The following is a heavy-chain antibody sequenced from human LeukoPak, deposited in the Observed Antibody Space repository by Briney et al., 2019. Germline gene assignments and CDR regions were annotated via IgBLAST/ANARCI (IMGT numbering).Heavy chain of an antibody. D-gene: IGHD3-16*01. Sequence: SETLSLTCTLSGDSVSSTRYYWGWIRQPPGKGLEWIGSIYYSGTTYYNPSLKSRVTILLDMSKNQFSLRLTSVTAADTAVYYCARYSYGGEDWFDPWGQGTLVTVSS. J-gene: IGHJ5*02. CDR3: ARYSYGGEDWFDP. CDR1: GDSVSSTRYY. V-gene: IGHV4-39*01. CDR2: IYYSGTT.